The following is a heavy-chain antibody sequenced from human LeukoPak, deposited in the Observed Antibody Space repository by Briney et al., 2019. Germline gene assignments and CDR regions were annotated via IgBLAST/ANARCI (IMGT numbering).Heavy chain of an antibody. CDR3: ARDNAGLETYLFDY. J-gene: IGHJ4*02. D-gene: IGHD2/OR15-2a*01. CDR1: GFTFSSYW. V-gene: IGHV3-7*01. Sequence: GGSLRLSCAASGFTFSSYWMSWVRQAPGKGLEWVANIKQDGSEKYYVDSVKGRFTNSRDNAKNSLYLQMNSLRAEDTAVYYCARDNAGLETYLFDYWGQGTLVTVSS. CDR2: IKQDGSEK.